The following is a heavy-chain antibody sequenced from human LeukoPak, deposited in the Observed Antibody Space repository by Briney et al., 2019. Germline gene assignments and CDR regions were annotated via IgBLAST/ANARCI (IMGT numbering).Heavy chain of an antibody. Sequence: PSETLSLTCTVSGGSISSSSYYWGWIRQLPGKGLEWIGSIYYSGSTYYNPSLKSRVTISVDTSKNQFSLKLSSVTAADTAVYYCARAVAGTEPPFFDYWGQGTLVTVSS. D-gene: IGHD6-19*01. J-gene: IGHJ4*02. V-gene: IGHV4-39*01. CDR1: GGSISSSSYY. CDR2: IYYSGST. CDR3: ARAVAGTEPPFFDY.